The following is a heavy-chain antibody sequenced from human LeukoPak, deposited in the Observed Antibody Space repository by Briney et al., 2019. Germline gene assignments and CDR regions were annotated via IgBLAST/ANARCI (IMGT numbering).Heavy chain of an antibody. CDR3: ASLSRGSSSWYGKYNWFDP. D-gene: IGHD6-13*01. V-gene: IGHV1-69*05. J-gene: IGHJ5*02. Sequence: SVKVSCKASVGTFSSYAISWVRQAPGQGLEWMGGIIPIYGTANYAQKLQGRGTITTDESTRTAYMELSSLRSEDTAVYYCASLSRGSSSWYGKYNWFDPWGQGTLVTVSS. CDR2: IIPIYGTA. CDR1: VGTFSSYA.